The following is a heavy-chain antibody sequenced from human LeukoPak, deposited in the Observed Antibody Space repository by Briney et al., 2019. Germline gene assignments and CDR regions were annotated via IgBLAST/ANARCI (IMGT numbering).Heavy chain of an antibody. CDR2: ININEGP. Sequence: SETLSLTCTVSRGSISSYHWSWIRQPAGKGLEWIGHININEGPKYNPSLRSRVTMSADTSRNQYSLKLSSVTAADTAVYYCARDGNSYGPDFDYWGQGTLVTVSS. J-gene: IGHJ4*02. V-gene: IGHV4-4*07. CDR3: ARDGNSYGPDFDY. D-gene: IGHD5-18*01. CDR1: RGSISSYH.